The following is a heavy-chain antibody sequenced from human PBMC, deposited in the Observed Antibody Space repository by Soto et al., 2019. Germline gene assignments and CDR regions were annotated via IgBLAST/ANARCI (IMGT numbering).Heavy chain of an antibody. D-gene: IGHD2-2*01. J-gene: IGHJ4*02. Sequence: GASVKGSSNASGYTFPSYDISWERQAPGPGLEWMGWISDYNGNTNYAQKLQSRVTMTTDTSTSTAYMELRSLRSDDTAVHYCGRDQSSSSSCRFDYWGQGTLVTVSS. CDR1: GYTFPSYD. V-gene: IGHV1-18*01. CDR3: GRDQSSSSSCRFDY. CDR2: ISDYNGNT.